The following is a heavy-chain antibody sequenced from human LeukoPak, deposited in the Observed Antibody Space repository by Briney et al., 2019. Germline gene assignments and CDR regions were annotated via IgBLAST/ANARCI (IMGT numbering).Heavy chain of an antibody. Sequence: ASVKVSCKSSGYTFTDYYIHWVRQAPGQGLEWMGRINPNSGGTNYAQKFQDRVTMTRDTSISTAYMELSRLRSDDTAVYYCARVGAAGTGYSYFDYWGQGTPVTVSS. J-gene: IGHJ4*02. V-gene: IGHV1-2*06. CDR3: ARVGAAGTGYSYFDY. CDR1: GYTFTDYY. CDR2: INPNSGGT. D-gene: IGHD6-13*01.